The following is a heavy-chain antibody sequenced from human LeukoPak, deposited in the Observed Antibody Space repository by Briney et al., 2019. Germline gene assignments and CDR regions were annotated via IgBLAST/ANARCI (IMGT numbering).Heavy chain of an antibody. V-gene: IGHV4-59*01. CDR3: ARVSIGEVFYFDY. D-gene: IGHD3-10*01. Sequence: PSETLSLTCTVSGGSISSYYWSWIRQPPGKGLEWIGYIYYSGSTNYNPSLKGRVTISVDTSKNQFSLKLSSVTAADTAVYYCARVSIGEVFYFDYWGQGTLVTVSS. CDR1: GGSISSYY. CDR2: IYYSGST. J-gene: IGHJ4*02.